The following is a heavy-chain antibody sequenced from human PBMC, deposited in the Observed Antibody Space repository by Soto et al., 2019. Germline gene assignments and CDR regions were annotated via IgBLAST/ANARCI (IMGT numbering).Heavy chain of an antibody. Sequence: QVQLVESGGGVVQPGRSLRLSCAASGFTCSSYGMHWVRQAPGKGLEWVAVIWYDGSNKYYADSVKGRFTISRDNSKNTLYLQMNSLRAEDTAVYCCARGPEVVVTAYFDYWGQGTLVTVSS. V-gene: IGHV3-33*01. D-gene: IGHD2-21*02. CDR1: GFTCSSYG. CDR3: ARGPEVVVTAYFDY. J-gene: IGHJ4*02. CDR2: IWYDGSNK.